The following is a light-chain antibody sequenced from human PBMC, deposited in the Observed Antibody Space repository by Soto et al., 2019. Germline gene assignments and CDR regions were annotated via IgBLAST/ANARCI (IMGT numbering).Light chain of an antibody. CDR2: DAS. CDR1: QSISSN. J-gene: IGKJ4*01. CDR3: QQYYIWLFT. Sequence: EIVMTQSPATLSVSPGERATLSCRASQSISSNLAWYQQKPGQAPRLLIYDASTRATGIPARFSGSGSGTEFTLTISSLQSEDFAVYYCQQYYIWLFTFGGGTKVEIK. V-gene: IGKV3D-15*01.